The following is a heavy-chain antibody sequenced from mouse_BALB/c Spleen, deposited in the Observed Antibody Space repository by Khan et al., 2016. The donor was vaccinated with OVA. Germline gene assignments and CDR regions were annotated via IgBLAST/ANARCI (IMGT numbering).Heavy chain of an antibody. Sequence: VELVESGPGLVAPSQSLSITCTVSGFSLATYGVHWVRQPPGKGLEWLGVIWAGGSTNYNSAPMSRLSISKDNSKSQVFLKMNSLQTDDTAMYYCARYYGNYGWYFDVWGSGTTVTVSS. V-gene: IGHV2-9*02. CDR2: IWAGGST. CDR3: ARYYGNYGWYFDV. CDR1: GFSLATYG. D-gene: IGHD2-1*01. J-gene: IGHJ1*01.